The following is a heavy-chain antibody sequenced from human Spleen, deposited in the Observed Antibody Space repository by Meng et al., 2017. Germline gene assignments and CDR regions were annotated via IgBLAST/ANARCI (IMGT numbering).Heavy chain of an antibody. CDR1: GFNFSDYA. CDR3: AKGGGDFDY. CDR2: ILSSGTTT. D-gene: IGHD4-17*01. V-gene: IGHV3-23*01. Sequence: EVQLLECGGCLLQPGGSLRLSCAASGFNFSDYAINWVRQAPGRGLEWVSGILSSGTTTFYADSVKGRFTISRDNYKNTLYLQMNSLTAEDTAVYFCAKGGGDFDYWGQGTLVTVSS. J-gene: IGHJ4*02.